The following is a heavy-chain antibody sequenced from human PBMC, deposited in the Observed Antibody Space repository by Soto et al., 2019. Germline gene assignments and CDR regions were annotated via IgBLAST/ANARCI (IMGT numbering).Heavy chain of an antibody. Sequence: QVQLVQSGAEVKKPGSSVKVSCKASGGTFSSYAISWVRQAPGQGLEWMGGIIPIFGTANYAQKFQGRVTITAGESTSTAYMELSSLRSEGTAVYYCARAGDLGIAARDPGFDYWGQGTLVTVSS. CDR3: ARAGDLGIAARDPGFDY. V-gene: IGHV1-69*12. CDR2: IIPIFGTA. J-gene: IGHJ4*02. CDR1: GGTFSSYA. D-gene: IGHD6-6*01.